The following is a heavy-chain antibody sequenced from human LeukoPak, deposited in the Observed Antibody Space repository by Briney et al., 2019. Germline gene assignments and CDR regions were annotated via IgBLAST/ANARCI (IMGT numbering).Heavy chain of an antibody. CDR3: AREVVAAIGPLKRYYYYMDV. D-gene: IGHD2-15*01. J-gene: IGHJ6*03. Sequence: GGSLRLSCAASGFTVSSNYMSWVRQDPGKGREWVSVIYSGDRTYYADSVKGRFTISRDKSKNTLYLQMNSLRAEDTAVYYCAREVVAAIGPLKRYYYYMDVWGKGTKVTISS. CDR2: IYSGDRT. V-gene: IGHV3-53*01. CDR1: GFTVSSNY.